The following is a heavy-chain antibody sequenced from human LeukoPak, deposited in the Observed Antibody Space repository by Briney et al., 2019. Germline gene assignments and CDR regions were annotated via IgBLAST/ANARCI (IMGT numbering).Heavy chain of an antibody. CDR1: GGTFSSYA. CDR2: IIPILGIA. V-gene: IGHV1-69*04. CDR3: ARGPTRYYDSSGYHTLYGMDV. Sequence: ASVKVSSKASGGTFSSYAISWVRQAPGQGLEWMGRIIPILGIANYAQKSQGRVTITADKSTSTAYMELSSLRSEDTAVYYCARGPTRYYDSSGYHTLYGMDVWGQGTTVTVSS. D-gene: IGHD3-22*01. J-gene: IGHJ6*02.